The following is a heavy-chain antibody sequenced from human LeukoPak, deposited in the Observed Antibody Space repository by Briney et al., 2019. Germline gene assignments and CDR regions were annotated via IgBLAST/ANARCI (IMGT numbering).Heavy chain of an antibody. V-gene: IGHV3-33*01. J-gene: IGHJ4*02. CDR3: ARDREDSSSWRYYFDY. CDR1: GFTFSSYG. CDR2: IWYDGSNK. D-gene: IGHD6-13*01. Sequence: PGRSLRLSCAASGFTFSSYGMHWVRQAPGKGLEWVAVIWYDGSNKYYADFVKGRFTISRDNSKNTLYLQMNSLRAEDTAVYYCARDREDSSSWRYYFDYWGQGTLVTVSS.